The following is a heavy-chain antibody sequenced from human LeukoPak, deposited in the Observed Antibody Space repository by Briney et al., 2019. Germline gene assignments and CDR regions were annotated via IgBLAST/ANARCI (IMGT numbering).Heavy chain of an antibody. CDR2: ISYDGSNK. Sequence: GGSLRLSCAASGFTFSSYSMNWVRQAPGKGLEWVAVISYDGSNKYYADSVKGRFTISRDNSKNTLYLQMNSLRAEDTAVYYCAKDQGYSYGYWGQGTLVTVSS. CDR1: GFTFSSYS. CDR3: AKDQGYSYGY. V-gene: IGHV3-30*18. J-gene: IGHJ4*02. D-gene: IGHD5-18*01.